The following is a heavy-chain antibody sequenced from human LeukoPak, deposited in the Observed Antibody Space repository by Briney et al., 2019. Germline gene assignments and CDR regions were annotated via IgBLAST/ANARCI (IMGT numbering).Heavy chain of an antibody. CDR1: GFTFSDYY. V-gene: IGHV3-11*04. J-gene: IGHJ5*02. CDR2: ISSSGSTI. D-gene: IGHD5-24*01. CDR3: ARSHQRWLQLGNWFDP. Sequence: PGGSLRLSCAASGFTFSDYYMSWIRQAPGKGLEWVSYISSSGSTIYYADSVKGRFTISRDNAKNSLYLQMNSLRAEDTAVYYCARSHQRWLQLGNWFDPWGQGTLVTVSS.